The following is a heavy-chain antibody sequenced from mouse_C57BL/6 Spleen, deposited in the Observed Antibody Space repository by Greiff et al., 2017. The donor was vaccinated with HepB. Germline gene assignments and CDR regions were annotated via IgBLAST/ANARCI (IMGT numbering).Heavy chain of an antibody. CDR3: VNIYYYGSSLDY. D-gene: IGHD1-1*01. V-gene: IGHV1-26*01. J-gene: IGHJ2*01. CDR2: INPNNGGT. CDR1: GYTFTDYY. Sequence: VQLQQSGPELVKPGASVKISCKASGYTFTDYYMNWVKQSHGKSLEWIGDINPNNGGTSYNQKFKGKATLTVDKSSSTAYMELSSLTSEDSAVYFCVNIYYYGSSLDYWGQGTTLTVSS.